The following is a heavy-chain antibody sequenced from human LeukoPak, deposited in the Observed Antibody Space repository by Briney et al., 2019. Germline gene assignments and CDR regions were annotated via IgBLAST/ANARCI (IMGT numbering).Heavy chain of an antibody. J-gene: IGHJ6*03. CDR3: ARALRFLVGDYYYMDV. V-gene: IGHV1-8*01. CDR2: MNPNSGNT. Sequence: ASVKVSCKASGYTFTSYDINWVRQATGQGLEWMGWMNPNSGNTGYAQKFQGRVTMTRNTSISTAYMELSSLRSEDTAVYYCARALRFLVGDYYYMDVWAKGPRSPSP. CDR1: GYTFTSYD. D-gene: IGHD3-3*01.